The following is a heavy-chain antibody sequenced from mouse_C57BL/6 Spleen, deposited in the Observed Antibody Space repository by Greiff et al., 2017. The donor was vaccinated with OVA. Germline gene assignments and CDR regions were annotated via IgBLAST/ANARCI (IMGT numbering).Heavy chain of an antibody. Sequence: EVQLQESGPELVKPGDSVKISCKASGYSFTGYFMNWVMQSHGKSLEWIGRINPYNGDTFYNQKFKGKATLTVDKSSSTAHMELRSLTSEDSAVYYCARYDGYYDCDVWGTGTTVTVSS. V-gene: IGHV1-20*01. J-gene: IGHJ1*03. CDR2: INPYNGDT. CDR1: GYSFTGYF. D-gene: IGHD2-3*01. CDR3: ARYDGYYDCDV.